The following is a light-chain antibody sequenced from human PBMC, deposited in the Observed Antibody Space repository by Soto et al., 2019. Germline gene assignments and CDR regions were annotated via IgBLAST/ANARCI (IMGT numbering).Light chain of an antibody. J-gene: IGLJ1*01. Sequence: QSALTQPPSASGSPGQSVTISCTGTSSDVCGYNYVSWYQQHPGKAPKLMIYEVSKRPSGVPDRFSGSKSGNTASLTVSGLQAEDEADYYCSSYAGSNNSYVFGTGTKLTVL. CDR2: EVS. V-gene: IGLV2-8*01. CDR3: SSYAGSNNSYV. CDR1: SSDVCGYNY.